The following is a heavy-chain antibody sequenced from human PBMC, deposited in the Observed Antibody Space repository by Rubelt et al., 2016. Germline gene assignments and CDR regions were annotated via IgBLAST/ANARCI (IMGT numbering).Heavy chain of an antibody. D-gene: IGHD6-13*01. CDR3: AKDHSHSFDY. V-gene: IGHV3-30*02. Sequence: GGSLRLSCAASGFTFNSHGMHWVRQAPGKGLEWVAFIRYDGSNKYYPNSVKGRFTIARDNSKNTLYLQMDSLRAEDTAVYYCAKDHSHSFDYWGQGTLVTVSS. CDR1: GFTFNSHG. J-gene: IGHJ4*02. CDR2: IRYDGSNK.